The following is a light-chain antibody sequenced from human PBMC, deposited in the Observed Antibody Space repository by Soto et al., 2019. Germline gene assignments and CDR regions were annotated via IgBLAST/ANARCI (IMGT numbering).Light chain of an antibody. CDR1: TGAVTSTYY. V-gene: IGLV7-43*01. CDR2: GTS. J-gene: IGLJ1*01. CDR3: LLYDGAARV. Sequence: QAVVTQEPSLTVSPGGTVTLTCASSTGAVTSTYYPNWFQQKPGQAPRALIYGTSNKHSWTPARFSGSLLGGKAALTLSGVQPEDEAEYYCLLYDGAARVFGTGTKLTVL.